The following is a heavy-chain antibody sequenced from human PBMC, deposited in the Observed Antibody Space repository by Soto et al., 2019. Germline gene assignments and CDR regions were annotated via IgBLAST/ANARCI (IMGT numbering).Heavy chain of an antibody. CDR3: ARVAVPGQGYFQH. J-gene: IGHJ1*01. CDR1: GYTFTDYY. D-gene: IGHD6-19*01. CDR2: IHPNSGGT. Sequence: GASVKVSCKASGYTFTDYYLHWVRQAPGQGPEWMGWIHPNSGGTIYAQKFQAWVTMTRDTSISTAYMELTRLTSDDTAVYYCARVAVPGQGYFQHWGQGTLVTVSS. V-gene: IGHV1-2*04.